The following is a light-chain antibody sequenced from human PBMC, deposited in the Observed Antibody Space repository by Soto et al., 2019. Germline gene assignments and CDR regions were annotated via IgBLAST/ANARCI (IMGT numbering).Light chain of an antibody. V-gene: IGKV1-39*01. CDR1: QSISSY. Sequence: DIQMTQSPSSLSASVGDRATIICRASQSISSYLNWYQQKPGKAPKLLIYAASSLQSAVPSRFSGSGSGTDFTLTISSLQPEDFATYYCQQSYSTPPTFGQGTRVEIK. CDR2: AAS. J-gene: IGKJ5*01. CDR3: QQSYSTPPT.